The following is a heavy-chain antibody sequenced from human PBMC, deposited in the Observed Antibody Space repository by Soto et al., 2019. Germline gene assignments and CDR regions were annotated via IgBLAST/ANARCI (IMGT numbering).Heavy chain of an antibody. CDR2: VYYSGTT. J-gene: IGHJ2*01. CDR3: ASMSYFYDKWYFDL. D-gene: IGHD3-22*01. V-gene: IGHV4-30-4*01. CDR1: GASINNNDYY. Sequence: SETLSLTCTVSGASINNNDYYWSWIRQTPGKGLEWIGYVYYSGTTDYIPSLKSRLSMSIDKSQNQFTLKLNSVTAADTATYYCASMSYFYDKWYFDLWGRGTLVNVSS.